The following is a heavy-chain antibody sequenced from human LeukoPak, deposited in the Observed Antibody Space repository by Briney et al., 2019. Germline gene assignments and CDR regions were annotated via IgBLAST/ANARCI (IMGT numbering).Heavy chain of an antibody. CDR2: IYYSGST. Sequence: SWIRQPPGKGLEWIGYIYYSGSTYYNPSLKSRVTISVDTSKNQFSLKLSSVTAADTAVYYCARGVGYCSGGSCYGWFDPWGQGTLVTVSS. V-gene: IGHV4-30-4*08. D-gene: IGHD2-15*01. J-gene: IGHJ5*02. CDR3: ARGVGYCSGGSCYGWFDP.